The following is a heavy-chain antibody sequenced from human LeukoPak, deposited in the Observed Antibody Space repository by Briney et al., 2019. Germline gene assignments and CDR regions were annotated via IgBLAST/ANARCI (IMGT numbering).Heavy chain of an antibody. CDR2: ISGSGGST. CDR3: ASLQGPMVRGVIDY. D-gene: IGHD3-10*01. V-gene: IGHV3-23*01. J-gene: IGHJ4*02. CDR1: GFIFSSYA. Sequence: GSLRLSCAASGFIFSSYAMSWVRQAPGKGLEWVSAISGSGGSTYYADSVKGRFTISRDNSKNTLYLQMNSLRAEDTAVYYCASLQGPMVRGVIDYWGQGTLVTVSS.